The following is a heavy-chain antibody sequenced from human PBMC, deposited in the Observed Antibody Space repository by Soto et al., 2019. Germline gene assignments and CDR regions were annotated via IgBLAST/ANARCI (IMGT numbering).Heavy chain of an antibody. V-gene: IGHV1-69*04. D-gene: IGHD2-2*01. J-gene: IGHJ4*02. CDR1: GGTVSIYV. Sequence: ICCKASGGTVSIYVVGGVRKTPGQGLEWMGRIIPIFGIANYAQKFQGRVTITADKSTSTAYMELSSLRSEDTAVYYCARDLEYQTSDYWGQGTLVTVSS. CDR2: IIPIFGIA. CDR3: ARDLEYQTSDY.